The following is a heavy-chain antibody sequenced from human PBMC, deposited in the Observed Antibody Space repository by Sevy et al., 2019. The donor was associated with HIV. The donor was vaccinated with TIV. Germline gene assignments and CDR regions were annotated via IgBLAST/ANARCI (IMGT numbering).Heavy chain of an antibody. CDR2: INQDGSEK. Sequence: GESLKISCAASGFTFNSYWMTWVRQDPGKGLEWVANINQDGSEKYYVDSVKGRYTISRDNSQNSLSLQMNTLRVDDTAVYFCAREGSSYDTYYYDYAMDLWGLGTTVTVSS. J-gene: IGHJ6*02. CDR1: GFTFNSYW. V-gene: IGHV3-7*01. CDR3: AREGSSYDTYYYDYAMDL. D-gene: IGHD3-10*01.